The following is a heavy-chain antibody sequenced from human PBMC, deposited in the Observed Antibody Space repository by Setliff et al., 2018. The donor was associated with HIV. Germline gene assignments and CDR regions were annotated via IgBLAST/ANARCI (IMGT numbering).Heavy chain of an antibody. V-gene: IGHV5-51*01. J-gene: IGHJ5*02. CDR3: ARADNWFDP. Sequence: PGESLKISCKGSEYSFTNNWIGWVRQMPGKGLEWMGIIYPGDSGIRYSPSFQGQVTISADKAISTAYLQWSSLKASDTGMYYCARADNWFDPWGQGTLVTVSS. CDR2: IYPGDSGI. CDR1: EYSFTNNW.